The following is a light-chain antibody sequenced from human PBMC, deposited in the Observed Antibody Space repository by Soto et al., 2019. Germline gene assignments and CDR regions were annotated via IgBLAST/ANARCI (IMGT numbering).Light chain of an antibody. CDR3: QQYLSYPYT. Sequence: AIRMTQSPSSFSASTGDRVTITCQASQGISSYLAWYQQKPGKAPKLLIYAAATLQRGAPSRFSASGSGTDSTLTISRLQSEDFATYYCQQYLSYPYTFGQGTKVDIK. CDR2: AAA. J-gene: IGKJ2*01. V-gene: IGKV1-8*01. CDR1: QGISSY.